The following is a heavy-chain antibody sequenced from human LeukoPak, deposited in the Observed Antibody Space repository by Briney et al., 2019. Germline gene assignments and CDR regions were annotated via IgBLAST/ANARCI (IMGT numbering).Heavy chain of an antibody. V-gene: IGHV3-7*01. CDR2: IKQDGSEK. J-gene: IGHJ6*03. Sequence: GGSLRLSCAASGFTFSSYWMSWVRQAPGKGLEWVANIKQDGSEKYYVDSMKGRFTISRDNAKNSLYLQMNSLRAEDTAVYYCARSPYCSSTSCYYYYMDVWGKGTTVTVSS. CDR3: ARSPYCSSTSCYYYYMDV. CDR1: GFTFSSYW. D-gene: IGHD2-2*01.